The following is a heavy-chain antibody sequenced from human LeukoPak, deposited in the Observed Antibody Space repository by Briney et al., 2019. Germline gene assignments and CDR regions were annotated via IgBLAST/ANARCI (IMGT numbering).Heavy chain of an antibody. D-gene: IGHD6-13*01. Sequence: GGSLRLSCAASGFTVSSNHIHWVRQAPGKGLEWVSVIYSGGSTYYADSVKGRFTISRDNSKNTLYLQMNSLIAEDTAVYYFAREVVAAAGTGAFDYWGQGTLVTVSS. V-gene: IGHV3-66*01. CDR2: IYSGGST. CDR3: AREVVAAAGTGAFDY. CDR1: GFTVSSNH. J-gene: IGHJ4*02.